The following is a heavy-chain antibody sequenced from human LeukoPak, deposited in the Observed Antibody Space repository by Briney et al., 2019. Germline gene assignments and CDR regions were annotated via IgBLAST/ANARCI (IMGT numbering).Heavy chain of an antibody. D-gene: IGHD1-26*01. CDR2: ISGYNGNT. CDR3: ARDARSGSYFYDY. CDR1: GYTFFSYG. V-gene: IGHV1-18*01. J-gene: IGHJ4*02. Sequence: ASVKVSCKASGYTFFSYGISWVRQAPGQGLEWMGWISGYNGNTHYAQKVQGRVTMTTDTSTTTAYMELRSLRYDDTAVYYCARDARSGSYFYDYWGQGTLVTVSS.